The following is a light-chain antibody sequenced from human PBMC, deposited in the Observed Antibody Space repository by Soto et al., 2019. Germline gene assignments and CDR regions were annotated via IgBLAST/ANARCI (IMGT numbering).Light chain of an antibody. V-gene: IGKV3-20*01. CDR1: QSISSSS. CDR2: GAS. CDR3: QQYDNSPQT. Sequence: EIVLTQSPGTLSLSPGEGATLSCRASQSISSSSLAWYQQKPGQAPRLLIYGASSRATGIPDRFSGSGSEKAFTLTINRLEPEDFAVYYCQQYDNSPQTFGPGTKVEIK. J-gene: IGKJ1*01.